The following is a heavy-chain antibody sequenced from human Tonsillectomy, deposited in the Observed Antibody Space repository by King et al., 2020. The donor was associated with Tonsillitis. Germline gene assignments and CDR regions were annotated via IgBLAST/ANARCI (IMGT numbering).Heavy chain of an antibody. Sequence: QLVQAGAEVKKPGASVKVSCKTSGYTFSSYDINWVRQATGQGLEWRGWMNPNNGNTGYAQKFQGSITMTRNTSIRTAYMEQSSLRSEDTDVYYCARGHSGSYWEPECRGQGILVTVAS. CDR2: MNPNNGNT. CDR1: GYTFSSYD. J-gene: IGHJ4*02. V-gene: IGHV1-8*02. D-gene: IGHD1-26*01. CDR3: ARGHSGSYWEPEC.